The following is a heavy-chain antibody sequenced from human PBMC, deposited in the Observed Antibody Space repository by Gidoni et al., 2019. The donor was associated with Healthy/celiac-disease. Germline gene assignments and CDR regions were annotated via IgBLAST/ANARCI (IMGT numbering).Heavy chain of an antibody. Sequence: CAASGFTFSSYGMHWVRQAPGKGLEWVAVISYDGSNKYYADSVKGRFTISRDNSKNTLYLQMNSLRAEDTAVYYCAKGSGYSYGRGGAFDIWGQGTMVTVSS. CDR3: AKGSGYSYGRGGAFDI. CDR2: ISYDGSNK. CDR1: GFTFSSYG. J-gene: IGHJ3*02. V-gene: IGHV3-30*18. D-gene: IGHD5-18*01.